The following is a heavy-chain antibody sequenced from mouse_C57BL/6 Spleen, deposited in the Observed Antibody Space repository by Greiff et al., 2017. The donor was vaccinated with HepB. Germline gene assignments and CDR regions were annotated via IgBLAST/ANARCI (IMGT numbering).Heavy chain of an antibody. J-gene: IGHJ3*01. CDR2: IYPGDGDT. Sequence: QVQLKQSGAELVKPGASVKISCKASGYAFSSYWMNWVKQRPGKGLEWIGQIYPGDGDTNYNGKFKGKATLTADKSSSTAYMQLSSLTYEDSAVYFCARSDYDPWFAYWGQGTLVTVSA. CDR1: GYAFSSYW. CDR3: ARSDYDPWFAY. V-gene: IGHV1-80*01. D-gene: IGHD2-4*01.